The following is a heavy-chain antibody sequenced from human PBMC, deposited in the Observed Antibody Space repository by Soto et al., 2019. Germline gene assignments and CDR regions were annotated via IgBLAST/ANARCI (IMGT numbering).Heavy chain of an antibody. CDR3: ARMATSGTLNWFDP. Sequence: ASVKVSCKASGYTFGNNDISWVRQETGQGLEWMGWMNPNSGNTGYAQKFQGRVSMTRNTSITTAYLELSSLRSDDTAIYYCARMATSGTLNWFDPWGQGTLVTVSS. J-gene: IGHJ5*02. CDR1: GYTFGNND. V-gene: IGHV1-8*01. CDR2: MNPNSGNT.